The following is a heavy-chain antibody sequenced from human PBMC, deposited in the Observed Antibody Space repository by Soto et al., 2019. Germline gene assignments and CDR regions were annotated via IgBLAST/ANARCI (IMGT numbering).Heavy chain of an antibody. CDR3: ARVSSGDYEDYYYGMDV. V-gene: IGHV4-59*01. J-gene: IGHJ6*02. CDR2: IHYSGST. CDR1: GGSISSYY. D-gene: IGHD4-17*01. Sequence: PSETLSLTCTVSGGSISSYYWSWIRQPPGKGLEWIGYIHYSGSTNYNPSLKSRVTISVDTSKNQFSLKLSSVTAADTAVYYCARVSSGDYEDYYYGMDVWGQGTTVTVS.